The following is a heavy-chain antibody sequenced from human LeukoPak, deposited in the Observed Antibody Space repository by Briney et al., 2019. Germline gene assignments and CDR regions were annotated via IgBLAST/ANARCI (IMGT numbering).Heavy chain of an antibody. CDR2: INSDGTIT. D-gene: IGHD2-2*01. CDR1: GFTFSTYW. J-gene: IGHJ4*02. CDR3: ARTNYHDY. Sequence: GGSLRLSCAASGFTFSTYWMHWVRRAPGKGLVWVSRINSDGTITAYADSVKGRFTISRDNAKNTLYLQMDSLRAEDTAVYYCARTNYHDYWGQGTLVTVSS. V-gene: IGHV3-74*01.